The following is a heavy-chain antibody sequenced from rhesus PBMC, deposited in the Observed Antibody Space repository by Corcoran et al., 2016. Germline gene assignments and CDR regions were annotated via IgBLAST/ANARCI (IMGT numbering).Heavy chain of an antibody. CDR1: GGSISGYY. V-gene: IGHV4-81*01. CDR2: SDGNIAGT. D-gene: IGHD6-13*01. CDR3: ARGRIYSSWSYFEF. Sequence: QLQLQESGPGLVKPSETLSLTCAVSGGSISGYYWSWFRPPPGTGLEWIGNSDGNIAGTNYNPSLKSRVTISKDTSKNQFSLKLSSVTAADTAVYYCARGRIYSSWSYFEFWGQGALVTVSS. J-gene: IGHJ1*01.